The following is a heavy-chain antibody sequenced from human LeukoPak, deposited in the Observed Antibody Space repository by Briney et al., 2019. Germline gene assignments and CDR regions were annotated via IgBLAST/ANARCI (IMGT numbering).Heavy chain of an antibody. Sequence: PSETLSLTCTVSGGSLSRFYWAWIRQPAGRGLEWIGRIHSGGTTNYNPSLESRLTFSLDTSQNQFSLKLNSVTAADTAVYYRARDSPDGYTSGHYYYYLDVWGKGTTVTVSS. V-gene: IGHV4-4*07. CDR1: GGSLSRFY. D-gene: IGHD5-18*01. J-gene: IGHJ6*03. CDR2: IHSGGTT. CDR3: ARDSPDGYTSGHYYYYLDV.